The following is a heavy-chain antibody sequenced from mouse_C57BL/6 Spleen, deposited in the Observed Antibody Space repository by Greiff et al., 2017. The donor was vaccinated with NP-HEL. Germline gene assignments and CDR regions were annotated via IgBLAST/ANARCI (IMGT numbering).Heavy chain of an antibody. Sequence: VKLVESGAELVKPGASVKISCKASGYAFSSYWMNWVKQRPGKGLEWIGQIYPGDGDTNYNGKFKGKATLTADKSSSTAYMQLSSLTSEDSAVYFCARTSHDAMDYWGQGTSVTVSS. CDR3: ARTSHDAMDY. CDR1: GYAFSSYW. CDR2: IYPGDGDT. V-gene: IGHV1-80*01. D-gene: IGHD6-1*01. J-gene: IGHJ4*01.